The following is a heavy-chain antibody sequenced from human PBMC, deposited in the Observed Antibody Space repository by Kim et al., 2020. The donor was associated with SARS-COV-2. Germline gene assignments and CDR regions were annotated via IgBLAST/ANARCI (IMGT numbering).Heavy chain of an antibody. CDR2: ISYDGSNK. V-gene: IGHV3-30-3*01. Sequence: GGSLRLSCAASGFTFSSYAMHWVRQAPGKGLEWVAVISYDGSNKYYADSVKGRFTISRDNSKNTLYLQMNSLRTEDTAVYYCARSFGTAIVYYYYGMDVWGRGTTVTLS. CDR3: ARSFGTAIVYYYYGMDV. J-gene: IGHJ6*02. CDR1: GFTFSSYA. D-gene: IGHD2-21*02.